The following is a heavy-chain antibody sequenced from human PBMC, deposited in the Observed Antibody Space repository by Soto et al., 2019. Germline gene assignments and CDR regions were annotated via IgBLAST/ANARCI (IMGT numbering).Heavy chain of an antibody. CDR2: IYHSGST. CDR3: ARSARGRLRAYMYWFDP. D-gene: IGHD5-12*01. V-gene: IGHV4-30-2*01. CDR1: GGSISSGGYS. Sequence: SETLSLTCAVSGGSISSGGYSWSWIRQPPGKGLEWIGYIYHSGSTYYNPSLKSRVTISVDRSKNQFSLKLSSVTAADTAVYYCARSARGRLRAYMYWFDPWGQGTLVTVSS. J-gene: IGHJ5*02.